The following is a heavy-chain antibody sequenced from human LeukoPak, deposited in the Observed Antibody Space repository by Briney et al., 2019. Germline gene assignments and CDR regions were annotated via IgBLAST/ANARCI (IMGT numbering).Heavy chain of an antibody. V-gene: IGHV4-59*01. CDR2: IYYSGSN. D-gene: IGHD3-10*01. Sequence: SETLSLTCTVSGGSISSYYWSWLRQPPGKGVEWVGYIYYSGSNNYNPSLKSRVTISVDTSKYQFSLKLSSVTAADTAVYYCARVRDGSGSRFDYWGQGTLVTVSS. CDR3: ARVRDGSGSRFDY. CDR1: GGSISSYY. J-gene: IGHJ4*02.